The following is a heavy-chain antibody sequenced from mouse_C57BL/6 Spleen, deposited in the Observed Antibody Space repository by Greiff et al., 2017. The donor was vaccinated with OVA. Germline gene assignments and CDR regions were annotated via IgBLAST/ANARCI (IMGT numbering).Heavy chain of an antibody. D-gene: IGHD2-5*01. CDR1: GYTFTEYT. CDR2: FYPGRGSI. J-gene: IGHJ4*01. Sequence: VKLQESGAELVKPGASVKLSCKASGYTFTEYTIHWVKQRSGQGLEWIWWFYPGRGSIKYNEKFKDKATLTADKSSSTGYMELSRLTSEDSAVYFCARHEEGYSNYVYYAMDDWGQGTSVTVSS. V-gene: IGHV1-62-2*01. CDR3: ARHEEGYSNYVYYAMDD.